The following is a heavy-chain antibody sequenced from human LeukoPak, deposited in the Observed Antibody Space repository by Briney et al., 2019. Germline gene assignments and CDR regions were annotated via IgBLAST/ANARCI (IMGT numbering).Heavy chain of an antibody. J-gene: IGHJ4*02. V-gene: IGHV4-39*01. Sequence: SETLSLTCTVPGGSISRGFYYWGWIRQPPGKGLEWIGTIYYSGNAYYNSSLKSRVTMFVDTSKNQFSLNLTSVTAADTAMYYCARTIAVAGDFDSWGQGTLVTVSS. CDR2: IYYSGNA. CDR3: ARTIAVAGDFDS. CDR1: GGSISRGFYY. D-gene: IGHD6-19*01.